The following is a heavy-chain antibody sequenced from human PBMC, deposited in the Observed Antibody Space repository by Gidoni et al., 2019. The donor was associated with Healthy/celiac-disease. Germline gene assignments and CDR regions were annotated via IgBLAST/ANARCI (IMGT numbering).Heavy chain of an antibody. CDR1: GYSFTSYW. D-gene: IGHD1-7*01. CDR3: ARHPVRTGTTSKNYYYGMDV. V-gene: IGHV5-10-1*03. CDR2: IDPSDSYT. J-gene: IGHJ6*02. Sequence: EVQLVQSGAEVKKPGESLRISCKGSGYSFTSYWISWVRQMPGKGLEWMGRIDPSDSYTNYSPSFQGHVTISADKSISTAYLQWSSLKASDTAMYYCARHPVRTGTTSKNYYYGMDVWGQGTTVTVSS.